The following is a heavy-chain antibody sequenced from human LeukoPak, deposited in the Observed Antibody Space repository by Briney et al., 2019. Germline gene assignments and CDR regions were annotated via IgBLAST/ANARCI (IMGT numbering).Heavy chain of an antibody. Sequence: GASVKVSCKASGYTFTSYGISWVRQAPGQGLEWMRGIIPIFGTANYAQKFQGRVTITADESTSTAYMELSSLRSEDTAVYYCARDRRGYCSSTSCYTVDYWGQGTLVTVSS. CDR1: GYTFTSYG. CDR2: IIPIFGTA. V-gene: IGHV1-69*13. D-gene: IGHD2-2*02. CDR3: ARDRRGYCSSTSCYTVDY. J-gene: IGHJ4*02.